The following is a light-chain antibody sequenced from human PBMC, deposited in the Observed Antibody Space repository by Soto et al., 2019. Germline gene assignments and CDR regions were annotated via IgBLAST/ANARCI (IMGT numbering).Light chain of an antibody. V-gene: IGKV3-11*01. CDR1: QSVSSY. CDR3: QQRSNLRPVT. CDR2: DAS. Sequence: EIELTHSPSTLPRSLGERATXSCRASQSVSSYLAWYQQKPAQPPTLLIYDASNRATGIPPNFSCRWSGPDFNLTISSIEPEDFAVFYCQQRSNLRPVTFGVGTEVDIK. J-gene: IGKJ4*01.